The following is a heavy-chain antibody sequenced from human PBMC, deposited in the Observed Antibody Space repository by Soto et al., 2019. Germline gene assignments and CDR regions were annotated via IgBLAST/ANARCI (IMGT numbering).Heavy chain of an antibody. CDR3: VKGGLRYFDWLPVDH. V-gene: IGHV3-64D*06. D-gene: IGHD3-9*01. CDR2: ISSNGGST. CDR1: GFTFSSYA. Sequence: GGSLRLSCSASGFTFSSYAMHWVRQAPGKGLEYVSAISSNGGSTYYADSVKGRFTISRDNSKNTLYLQMSSLRAEDTAVYYCVKGGLRYFDWLPVDHWGQGTLVTVSS. J-gene: IGHJ4*02.